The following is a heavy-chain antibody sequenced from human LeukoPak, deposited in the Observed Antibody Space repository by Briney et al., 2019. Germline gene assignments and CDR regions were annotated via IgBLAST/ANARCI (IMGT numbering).Heavy chain of an antibody. CDR3: AKDGGGSGGMDV. CDR2: ISYDGSNK. Sequence: GGSLRLSCAACGFTFSSYGMHWVRQAPGKGLEWVAVISYDGSNKYYADSVKGRFTISRDNSKNTLYLQMNSLRAEDTAVYYCAKDGGGSGGMDVWGQGTTVTVSS. D-gene: IGHD3-10*01. J-gene: IGHJ6*02. V-gene: IGHV3-30*18. CDR1: GFTFSSYG.